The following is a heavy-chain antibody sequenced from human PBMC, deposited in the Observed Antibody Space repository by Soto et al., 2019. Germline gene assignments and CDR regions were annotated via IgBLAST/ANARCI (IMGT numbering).Heavy chain of an antibody. D-gene: IGHD6-13*01. CDR1: GFSLSTSAVG. Sequence: QIALKESGPPLVKPTQTLTLTCTFSGFSLSTSAVGVGWIRQPPGKALEWLALIYWDDDKRYSPSLKSRLTITKDTSKNQVVLTMTNLDPVDTATYYCARRLWSSSCFDYWGQGTLVTVSS. J-gene: IGHJ4*02. V-gene: IGHV2-5*02. CDR2: IYWDDDK. CDR3: ARRLWSSSCFDY.